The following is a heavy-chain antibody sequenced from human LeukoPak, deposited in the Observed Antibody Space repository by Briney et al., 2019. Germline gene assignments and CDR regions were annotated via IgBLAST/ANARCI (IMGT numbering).Heavy chain of an antibody. J-gene: IGHJ3*02. D-gene: IGHD2-15*01. CDR2: IYTSGST. Sequence: SETLSLTCTVSGGSISSGSYFWSWIRQPAGKGLEWIGRIYTSGSTNYNPSLKSRVTISVDTSKNQFSLKLSSVTAADTAVYYCARGPVLSGAFDIWGQGTMVTVSS. V-gene: IGHV4-61*02. CDR3: ARGPVLSGAFDI. CDR1: GGSISSGSYF.